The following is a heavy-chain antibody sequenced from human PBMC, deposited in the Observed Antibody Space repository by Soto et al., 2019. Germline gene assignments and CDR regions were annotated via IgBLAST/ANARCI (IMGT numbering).Heavy chain of an antibody. CDR2: ISGSGGST. CDR3: AGPGYSSQDY. Sequence: GGSLRLSCAVSWFTFCSYAMRWVRQAPGKGLEWVSAISGSGGSTYYADSVRGRFTISRDNSRNTLHLQMNSLRAEDTAVYYCAGPGYSSQDYWGQGALVTVSS. D-gene: IGHD5-18*01. J-gene: IGHJ4*02. V-gene: IGHV3-23*01. CDR1: WFTFCSYA.